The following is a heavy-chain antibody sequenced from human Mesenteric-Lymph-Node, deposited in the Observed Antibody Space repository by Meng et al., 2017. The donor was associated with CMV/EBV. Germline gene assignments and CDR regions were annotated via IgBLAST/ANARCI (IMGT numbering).Heavy chain of an antibody. J-gene: IGHJ6*02. CDR1: GGSFSGYY. CDR3: ARAARLGNYYYGMDV. V-gene: IGHV4-34*01. Sequence: SETLSLTCAVYGGSFSGYYWSWIRQPPGKGLEWIGEINHSGSTNYNPSLKSRVTISVDTSKNQFSLKLSSVTAADTAVYYCARAARLGNYYYGMDVWGQGTTVTVS. CDR2: INHSGST. D-gene: IGHD6-6*01.